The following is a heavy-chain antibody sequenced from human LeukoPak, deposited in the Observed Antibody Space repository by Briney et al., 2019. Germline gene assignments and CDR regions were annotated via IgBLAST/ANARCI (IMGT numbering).Heavy chain of an antibody. CDR3: ARDARYYYDSSGYPAFDI. J-gene: IGHJ3*02. CDR1: GFTFSSYS. D-gene: IGHD3-22*01. V-gene: IGHV3-21*01. CDR2: TSSSSSYI. Sequence: GGSLRLSCAASGFTFSSYSMNWVRQAPGKGLEWVSSTSSSSSYIYYADSVKGRFTISRDNAKNSLYLQMNSLRAEDTAVYYCARDARYYYDSSGYPAFDIWGQGTMVTVSS.